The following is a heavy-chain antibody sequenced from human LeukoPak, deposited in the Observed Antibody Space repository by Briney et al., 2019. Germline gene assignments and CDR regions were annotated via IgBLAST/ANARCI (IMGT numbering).Heavy chain of an antibody. V-gene: IGHV1-2*02. CDR1: GYTFTGYY. CDR2: INPNSGGT. D-gene: IGHD6-13*01. CDR3: ARVPLAAAGTWYFDY. Sequence: WASVKVSCKASGYTFTGYYMHWVRQAPGQGLEWMGWINPNSGGTNYAQKFQGRVTMTRDTSTSTVYMELSSLRSEDTAVYYCARVPLAAAGTWYFDYWGQGTLVTVSS. J-gene: IGHJ4*02.